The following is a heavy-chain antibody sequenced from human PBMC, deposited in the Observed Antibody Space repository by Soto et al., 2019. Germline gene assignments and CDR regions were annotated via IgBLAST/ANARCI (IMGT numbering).Heavy chain of an antibody. J-gene: IGHJ4*02. CDR1: GGSISNVNYC. CDR3: ARGPSGDKVDY. V-gene: IGHV4-30-4*01. D-gene: IGHD7-27*01. Sequence: QVQLQESGPGLVKPSQTLSLTCTVSGGSISNVNYCWSWIRQPPDKGLECIGHIYNGGSTYNNPSLTSRVTISVDTSKNQFSLLLSSVSAADTAVYYCARGPSGDKVDYWGQGTLVTVSS. CDR2: IYNGGST.